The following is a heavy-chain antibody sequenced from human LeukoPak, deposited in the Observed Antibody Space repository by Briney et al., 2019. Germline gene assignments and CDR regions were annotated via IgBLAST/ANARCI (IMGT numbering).Heavy chain of an antibody. J-gene: IGHJ4*02. CDR1: GGSFSGYY. CDR2: INHSGST. D-gene: IGHD3-10*01. Sequence: PSETLSLTCAVYGGSFSGYYRSWIRQPPGKGLEWIGEINHSGSTNYNPSLKSRVTISVDTSKNQFSLKLSSVTAADTAVYYCARGKGNVGSGSPSPFDYWGQGTLVTVSS. CDR3: ARGKGNVGSGSPSPFDY. V-gene: IGHV4-34*01.